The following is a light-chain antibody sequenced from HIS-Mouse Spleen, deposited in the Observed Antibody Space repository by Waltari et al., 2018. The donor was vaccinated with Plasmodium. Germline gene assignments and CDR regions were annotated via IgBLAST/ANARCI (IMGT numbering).Light chain of an antibody. J-gene: IGKJ3*01. CDR2: GAS. Sequence: EIVMTQSPATLSVSPGERATLSCRASQSVSSNLAWYQQKPGQAPRLLIYGASTRATGIPARFSGSESGTEFTLTISSLQSEDCAVYYCQQYKNWSFTFGPGTKVDIK. CDR1: QSVSSN. CDR3: QQYKNWSFT. V-gene: IGKV3-15*01.